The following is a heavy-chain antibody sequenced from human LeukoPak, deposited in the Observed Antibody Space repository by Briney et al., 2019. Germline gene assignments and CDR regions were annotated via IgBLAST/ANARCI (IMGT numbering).Heavy chain of an antibody. CDR1: GGSISSSSYY. V-gene: IGHV4-39*07. Sequence: SETPSLTCTVSGGSISSSSYYWGWIRRPPGKGLEWIGSIYYSGSTYYNPSLKSRVTISVDTSKNQFSLKLSSVTAADTAVYYCARDWGSAHFDYWGQGILVTVSS. CDR2: IYYSGST. D-gene: IGHD7-27*01. J-gene: IGHJ4*02. CDR3: ARDWGSAHFDY.